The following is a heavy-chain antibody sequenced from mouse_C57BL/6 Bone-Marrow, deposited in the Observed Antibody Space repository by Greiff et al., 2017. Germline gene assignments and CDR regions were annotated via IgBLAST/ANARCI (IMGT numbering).Heavy chain of an antibody. V-gene: IGHV1-81*01. CDR3: ARGYYAMDY. J-gene: IGHJ4*01. Sequence: VQLQQSGAELARPGASVKLSCKASGYTFTSYGISWVKQRTGQGLEWIGEIYPRSGNTYYNEKFKGKATLTADKSSSTAYMGLRSLTSEDSAVYFCARGYYAMDYWGQGTSVTVSS. CDR1: GYTFTSYG. CDR2: IYPRSGNT.